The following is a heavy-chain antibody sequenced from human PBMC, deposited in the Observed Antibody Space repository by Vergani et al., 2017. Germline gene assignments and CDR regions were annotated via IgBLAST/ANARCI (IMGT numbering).Heavy chain of an antibody. CDR3: ARQYAYEISGYYYAY. V-gene: IGHV1-69*13. CDR2: IIPIFGTA. D-gene: IGHD3-22*01. J-gene: IGHJ4*02. Sequence: QVQLVQSGAEVKKPGSSVKVSCKASGGTFSRYAISWVRQAPGQGPEWMGGIIPIFGTANYAQKFQGRVTLTADESTSTAYMGLSSLRSDDTAVYYCARQYAYEISGYYYAYWGQGTLVTVSS. CDR1: GGTFSRYA.